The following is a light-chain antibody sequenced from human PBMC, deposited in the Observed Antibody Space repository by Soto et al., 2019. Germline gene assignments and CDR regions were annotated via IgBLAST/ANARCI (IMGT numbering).Light chain of an antibody. CDR3: AAWDDSLNGWV. CDR2: DND. J-gene: IGLJ3*02. V-gene: IGLV1-47*02. Sequence: QSVLTQPPSASGPPGQRVTISCSGGSSNIGSNFVYWYQQLPGTAPKLLIYDNDQRPSGVPDRISGSKSGTSASLAISGLQSEDEADYYCAAWDDSLNGWVFGGGTQLTVL. CDR1: SSNIGSNF.